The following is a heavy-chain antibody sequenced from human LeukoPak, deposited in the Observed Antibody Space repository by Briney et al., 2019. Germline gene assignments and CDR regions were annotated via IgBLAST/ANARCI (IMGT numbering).Heavy chain of an antibody. V-gene: IGHV5-51*01. CDR1: GYKFTNYW. Sequence: GESLKISCQASGYKFTNYWIGWVRQMSGKGLEWMGIINPDDSETTYSPSFQGQVTISVDKSVSTAYLQWPSLKASDTAMYYCARLVVPAAISYWGQGTLVNVFS. J-gene: IGHJ4*02. CDR2: INPDDSET. CDR3: ARLVVPAAISY. D-gene: IGHD2-2*01.